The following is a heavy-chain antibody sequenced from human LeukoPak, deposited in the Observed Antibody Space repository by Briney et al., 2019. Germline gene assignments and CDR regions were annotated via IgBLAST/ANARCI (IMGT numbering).Heavy chain of an antibody. CDR1: GGTFSSYA. Sequence: SVKVSCKASGGTFSSYAISWVRQAPGQGLEWMGVIIPIFGTANYAQKFQGRVTITTDESTSTAYMELSSLRSEDTAVYYCARGFYGGNSDFQHWGQGTLVTVSS. V-gene: IGHV1-69*05. D-gene: IGHD4-23*01. CDR2: IIPIFGTA. J-gene: IGHJ1*01. CDR3: ARGFYGGNSDFQH.